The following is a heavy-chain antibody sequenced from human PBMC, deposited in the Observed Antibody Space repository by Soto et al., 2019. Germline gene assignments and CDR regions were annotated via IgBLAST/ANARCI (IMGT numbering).Heavy chain of an antibody. CDR1: GFTFSDYY. D-gene: IGHD3-3*01. V-gene: IGHV3-11*01. CDR2: ISSSGSTI. J-gene: IGHJ1*01. Sequence: GGSLRLSCAASGFTFSDYYMSWIRQAPGKGLEWVSYISSSGSTIYYADSVKGRFTISRDNAKNSPYLQMNSLRAEDTAVYYCARGRTIFGVVILAEYFQHWGQGILVTVSS. CDR3: ARGRTIFGVVILAEYFQH.